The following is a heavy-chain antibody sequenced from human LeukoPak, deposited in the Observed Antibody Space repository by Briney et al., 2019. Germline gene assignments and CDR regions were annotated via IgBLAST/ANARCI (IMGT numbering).Heavy chain of an antibody. CDR3: ARAKNWYFDL. J-gene: IGHJ2*01. CDR1: GGSISSYY. V-gene: IGHV4-59*01. Sequence: KPSETLSLTCTVSGGSISSYYWSWIRQPPGKGLEWIGYIYYSGSTNYNPSLKSRVTISVDTSKNQFSLKLSSVTAADTAVYYCARAKNWYFDLWGRGTLVTVSS. CDR2: IYYSGST.